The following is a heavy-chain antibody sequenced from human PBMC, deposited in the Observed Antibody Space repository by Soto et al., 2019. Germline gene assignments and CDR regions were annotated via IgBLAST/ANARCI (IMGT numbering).Heavy chain of an antibody. V-gene: IGHV1-69*12. J-gene: IGHJ4*02. Sequence: QVQLVQSGAEVKKPGSSVKVSCKASGGTFNNYAISWVRQAPRQGLEWMGGIIPIFATANYAQNFQGRVTITAYESTSTAYMELSSLRSEDTAMYYCARGRQQGTNNEFDYWGQGTLVTVSS. CDR1: GGTFNNYA. CDR3: ARGRQQGTNNEFDY. D-gene: IGHD1-1*01. CDR2: IIPIFATA.